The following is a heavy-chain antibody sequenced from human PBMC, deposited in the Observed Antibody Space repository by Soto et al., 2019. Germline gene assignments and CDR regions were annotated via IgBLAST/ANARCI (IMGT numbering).Heavy chain of an antibody. CDR2: IIPIFGTA. CDR1: GGTFSSYA. D-gene: IGHD2-15*01. CDR3: ARGPSYCSGGSCSRRPYYYGMDV. Sequence: QVQLVQSGAEVKKPGSSVKVSCKASGGTFSSYAISWVRQAPGQGLEWMGGIIPIFGTANYAQKFQGRVTITADESTSTAYMELGSLRSEDTAVYYCARGPSYCSGGSCSRRPYYYGMDVWGQGTTVTVSS. J-gene: IGHJ6*02. V-gene: IGHV1-69*12.